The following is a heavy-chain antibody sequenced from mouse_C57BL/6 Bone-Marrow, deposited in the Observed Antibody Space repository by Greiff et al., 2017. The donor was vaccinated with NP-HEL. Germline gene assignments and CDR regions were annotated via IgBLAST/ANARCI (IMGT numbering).Heavy chain of an antibody. J-gene: IGHJ4*01. V-gene: IGHV5-12*01. D-gene: IGHD2-1*01. Sequence: EVHLVESGGGLVQPGGSLKLSCAASGFTFSDYYMYWVRQTPEKRLEWVAYISNGGGSTYYPDTVKGRFTISRDNAKNTLYLQMSRLKSEDTAMYYCAPIYYGNYYAMDYWGQGTSVTVSS. CDR2: ISNGGGST. CDR1: GFTFSDYY. CDR3: APIYYGNYYAMDY.